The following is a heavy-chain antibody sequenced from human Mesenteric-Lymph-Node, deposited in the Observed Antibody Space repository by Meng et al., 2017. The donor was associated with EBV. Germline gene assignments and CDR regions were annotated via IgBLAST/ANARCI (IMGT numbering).Heavy chain of an antibody. CDR3: ARPRIRYGSGSYYY. J-gene: IGHJ4*02. CDR2: INHSGST. V-gene: IGHV4-34*01. CDR1: GGSFSDYC. D-gene: IGHD3-10*01. Sequence: QVRLQQWGAGLLKPSETLSLTCAVRGGSFSDYCWTWIRQAPGKGLEWVGEINHSGSTKYNPSLKSRVTISVDASKNQISLNLNSVTAADTAVYYCARPRIRYGSGSYYYWGQGTLVTVSS.